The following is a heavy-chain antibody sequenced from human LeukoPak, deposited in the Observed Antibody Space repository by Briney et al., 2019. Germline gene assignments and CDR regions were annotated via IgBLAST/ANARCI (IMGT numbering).Heavy chain of an antibody. J-gene: IGHJ2*01. D-gene: IGHD3-10*01. Sequence: GGSLRLSCAASGFTVSSNYMSWVRRAPGKGLEWVSVIYSGGSTYYADSVKGRFTISRDNSKNTLYLQMNSLRAEDTAVYYCARARGYYGSGSYSWYFDLWGRGTLVTVSS. CDR1: GFTVSSNY. CDR2: IYSGGST. V-gene: IGHV3-53*01. CDR3: ARARGYYGSGSYSWYFDL.